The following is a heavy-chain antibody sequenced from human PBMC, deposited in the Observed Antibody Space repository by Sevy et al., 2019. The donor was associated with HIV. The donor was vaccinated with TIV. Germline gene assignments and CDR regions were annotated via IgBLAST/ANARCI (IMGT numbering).Heavy chain of an antibody. CDR2: IIPIFGTA. CDR3: ARDNYGDYTFDY. Sequence: ASVKVSCKASGGTFSSYAISWVRQAPGQGLEWMGGIIPIFGTANYAQKFQGRVTITADKSTSTAYMELSSLRSEDTAMYYCARDNYGDYTFDYWGQGTLVTVSS. J-gene: IGHJ4*02. V-gene: IGHV1-69*06. CDR1: GGTFSSYA. D-gene: IGHD4-17*01.